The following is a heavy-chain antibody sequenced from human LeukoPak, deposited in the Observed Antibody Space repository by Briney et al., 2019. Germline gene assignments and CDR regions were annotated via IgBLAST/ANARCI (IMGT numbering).Heavy chain of an antibody. V-gene: IGHV3-23*01. Sequence: GGSLRLSCAASGFTFSSYAMSWVRQAPGKGLEWVSAISGSGGSTYYADSVKGRFTISRDNSKNTLYLQMNSLRAEDTAVYYCARSLVGGDYSNYRYYYYMDVWGKGTTVTVSS. CDR2: ISGSGGST. CDR3: ARSLVGGDYSNYRYYYYMDV. CDR1: GFTFSSYA. J-gene: IGHJ6*03. D-gene: IGHD4-11*01.